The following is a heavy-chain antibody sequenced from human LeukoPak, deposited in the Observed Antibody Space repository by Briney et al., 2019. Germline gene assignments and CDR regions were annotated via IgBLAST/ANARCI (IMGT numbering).Heavy chain of an antibody. Sequence: ASVKVSCKASGGTFSSYAISWVRQAPGQGLEWMGGIIPIFGTASYAQKFQGRVTITADKSTSTAYMELSSLRSEDTAVYYCAIVVVAGSFDYWDQGTLVTVSS. V-gene: IGHV1-69*06. J-gene: IGHJ4*02. CDR1: GGTFSSYA. CDR3: AIVVVAGSFDY. D-gene: IGHD2-15*01. CDR2: IIPIFGTA.